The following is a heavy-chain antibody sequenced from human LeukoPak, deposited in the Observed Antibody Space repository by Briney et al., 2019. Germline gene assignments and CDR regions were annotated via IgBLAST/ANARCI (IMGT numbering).Heavy chain of an antibody. D-gene: IGHD5-18*01. CDR2: ISSSGNNL. CDR1: GFTFSDFY. Sequence: GGSLRLSCAGSGFTFSDFYMNWIRQAPGKGLEWVSSISSSGNNLLYADSVKGRFTIYRDNANNSIHLQMNSMRADDTAVYYCASRRGYSYAFDQWGQGTLVTVSS. V-gene: IGHV3-11*01. J-gene: IGHJ4*02. CDR3: ASRRGYSYAFDQ.